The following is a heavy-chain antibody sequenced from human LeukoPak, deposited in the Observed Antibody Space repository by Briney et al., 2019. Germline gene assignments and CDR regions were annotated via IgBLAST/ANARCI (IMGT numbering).Heavy chain of an antibody. CDR3: AGVATIVVNYYYMDV. V-gene: IGHV4-59*08. J-gene: IGHJ6*03. CDR2: IYYSGST. CDR1: GGSISSYY. Sequence: PSETLSLTCTVSGGSISSYYWSWIRQPPGKGLEWIGYIYYSGSTNYNPSPKSRVTISVDTSKNQFSLKLSSVTAADTAVYYCAGVATIVVNYYYMDVWGKGTTVTVSS. D-gene: IGHD5-12*01.